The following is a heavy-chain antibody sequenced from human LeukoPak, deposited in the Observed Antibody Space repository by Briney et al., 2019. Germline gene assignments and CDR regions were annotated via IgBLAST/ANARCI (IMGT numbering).Heavy chain of an antibody. Sequence: PGGSLRLSCAASGFTFGDFDMSWVRQRPGKGLEWVSYIRWSGSTITYADSVKGRFTISRDNAKNSLYMKMDRLGPEDTAVYFCVRSKWAGLKSPFDFWGRGTLVTVS. J-gene: IGHJ4*02. D-gene: IGHD6-19*01. V-gene: IGHV3-9*01. CDR2: IRWSGSTI. CDR3: VRSKWAGLKSPFDF. CDR1: GFTFGDFD.